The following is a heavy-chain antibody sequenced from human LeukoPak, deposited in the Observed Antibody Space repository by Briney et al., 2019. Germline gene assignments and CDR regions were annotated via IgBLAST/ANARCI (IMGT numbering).Heavy chain of an antibody. Sequence: GGSLRLSCAASGFTFSSYGMHWVRQAPGKGLEWVAVIWYDGSNKYYADSVKGRFTIFRDNSKNTLYLQMNSLRAEDTAVYYCAREYRIQLWFLDYWGQGTLVTVSS. CDR2: IWYDGSNK. CDR3: AREYRIQLWFLDY. V-gene: IGHV3-33*01. D-gene: IGHD5-18*01. CDR1: GFTFSSYG. J-gene: IGHJ4*02.